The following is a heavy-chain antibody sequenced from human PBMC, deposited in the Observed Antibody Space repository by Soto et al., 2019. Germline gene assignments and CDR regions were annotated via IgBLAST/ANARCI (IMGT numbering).Heavy chain of an antibody. CDR3: ATMGTPVTGLYYFDY. D-gene: IGHD4-17*01. CDR1: GGSISSYY. V-gene: IGHV4-59*06. J-gene: IGHJ4*02. CDR2: IFYSGTT. Sequence: SETLSLTCTVSGGSISSYYWSWIRQHPGKGLEWIGYIFYSGTTYYNPSLRSRVSISVDTSKNQFSLDLSSVTAADTAVYYCATMGTPVTGLYYFDYWGQGTLVTVSS.